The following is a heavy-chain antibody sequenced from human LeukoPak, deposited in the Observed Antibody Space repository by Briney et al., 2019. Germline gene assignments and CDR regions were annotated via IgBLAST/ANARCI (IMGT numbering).Heavy chain of an antibody. Sequence: ASVKVSCKASGYTFTSYDINWVRQATGQGLEWMGWMNPNSGNTGYAQKFQGRVTITRNTSISTAYMELSNLRSEDTAVYYCARVGPPPNWFDPWGQGTLVTVSS. V-gene: IGHV1-8*03. J-gene: IGHJ5*02. CDR2: MNPNSGNT. D-gene: IGHD1-14*01. CDR3: ARVGPPPNWFDP. CDR1: GYTFTSYD.